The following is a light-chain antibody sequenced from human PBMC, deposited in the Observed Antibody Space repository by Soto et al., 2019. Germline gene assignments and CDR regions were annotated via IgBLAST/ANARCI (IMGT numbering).Light chain of an antibody. V-gene: IGKV3-20*01. Sequence: EIVLTQSPGTLSLSPGDGATLSCRASQSVSSGYLAWYQQKPGQAPRLLIYGASRRATGIPDRFSGSGSGTGFTLSISRLEPEDIAVYWCQHYGNSPPFRQGDKVQI. CDR1: QSVSSGY. J-gene: IGKJ1*01. CDR3: QHYGNSPP. CDR2: GAS.